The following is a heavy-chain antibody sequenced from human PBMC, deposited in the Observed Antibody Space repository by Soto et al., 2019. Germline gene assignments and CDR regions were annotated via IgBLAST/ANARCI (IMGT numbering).Heavy chain of an antibody. CDR1: GYNFDTHW. V-gene: IGHV5-10-1*01. D-gene: IGHD6-6*01. CDR3: APARDGSSSFFLDS. Sequence: ESLKISCKGSGYNFDTHWINWVRQTPGKGLEWMGRIDPIDSKTKYSPSLEGHITISVDKSISTTYLQWNSLKASDTAIYYCAPARDGSSSFFLDSWGQGTLVTVSS. CDR2: IDPIDSKT. J-gene: IGHJ4*02.